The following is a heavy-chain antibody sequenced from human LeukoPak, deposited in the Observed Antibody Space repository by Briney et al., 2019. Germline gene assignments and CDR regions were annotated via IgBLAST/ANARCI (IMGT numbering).Heavy chain of an antibody. V-gene: IGHV3-7*01. CDR1: GFIFSSYW. Sequence: GGSLRLSCAASGFIFSSYWMSWVRQAPGKGLEWVANIKQDGSEKYYVDSVKGRFTISRDNAKNSLYLQMNSLRAEDTAVYYCASCPHYSNGWFDPWGQGTLVTVSS. CDR2: IKQDGSEK. D-gene: IGHD4-11*01. J-gene: IGHJ5*02. CDR3: ASCPHYSNGWFDP.